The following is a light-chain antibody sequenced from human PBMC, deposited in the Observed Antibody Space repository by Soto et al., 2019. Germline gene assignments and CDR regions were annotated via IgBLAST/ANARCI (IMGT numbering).Light chain of an antibody. CDR3: QQYHNLPGVL. V-gene: IGKV1-33*01. CDR1: QDMSNY. Sequence: DINMTQCPSSLSASVGDRVTITCQASQDMSNYLNWYQQKPGKAPNILIYDASNLETGVPSKFSGSGSGTDFTFTISRLQPEDIATYYCQQYHNLPGVLFGPGTKADIK. J-gene: IGKJ3*01. CDR2: DAS.